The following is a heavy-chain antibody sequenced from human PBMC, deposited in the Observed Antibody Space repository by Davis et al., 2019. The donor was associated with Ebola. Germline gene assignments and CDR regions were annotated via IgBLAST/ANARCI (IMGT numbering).Heavy chain of an antibody. CDR3: ARGPHSSGWYGLDV. CDR2: IYYSGST. Sequence: SETLSLTCSVSGGSLSSYYWSWIRQPPGKGLEWIGYIYYSGSTNYNPSLKSRVTISVDKSKDHFSLKLSSVTAADTAVYYCARGPHSSGWYGLDVWGQGTTVTVSS. CDR1: GGSLSSYY. J-gene: IGHJ6*02. V-gene: IGHV4-59*01. D-gene: IGHD6-19*01.